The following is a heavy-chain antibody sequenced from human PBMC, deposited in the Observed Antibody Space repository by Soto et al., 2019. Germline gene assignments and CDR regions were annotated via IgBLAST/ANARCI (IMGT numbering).Heavy chain of an antibody. CDR1: GGYSSSSTYS. J-gene: IGHJ5*02. V-gene: IGHV4-39*01. CDR3: ARQGSNSSRRLSWFDP. D-gene: IGHD3-16*01. CDR2: MHYSGAT. Sequence: SETLSLTCPASGGYSSSSTYSWSWHRQPPGKGLEWIGSMHYSGATYYNPSLKSRVSISVDTSKRQFSLKLTFVTAADTAVYLCARQGSNSSRRLSWFDPWGQGTLVTVSS.